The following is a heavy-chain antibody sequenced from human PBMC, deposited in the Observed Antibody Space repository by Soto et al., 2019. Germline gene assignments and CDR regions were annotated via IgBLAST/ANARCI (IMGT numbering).Heavy chain of an antibody. CDR3: ASDRGFRLRGMDV. CDR1: GFIFSTYG. J-gene: IGHJ6*02. V-gene: IGHV3-33*01. CDR2: IWYDGSNK. Sequence: QVQLVESGGGVVQPGRSLRLFCAASGFIFSTYGMHWVRQAPGKGLEWVAVIWYDGSNKYYGDSVKGRFTISRDNSKNTLYLQMNSLRVEDTAVYYCASDRGFRLRGMDVWGQGTTVIVSS. D-gene: IGHD3-10*01.